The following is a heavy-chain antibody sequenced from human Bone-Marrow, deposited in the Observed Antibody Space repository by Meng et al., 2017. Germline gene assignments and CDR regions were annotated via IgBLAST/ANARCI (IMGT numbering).Heavy chain of an antibody. J-gene: IGHJ5*02. CDR2: IDPNNDHT. CDR3: ARGSNWFDP. CDR1: GYTFGAYW. Sequence: QMRLVQSAAEVHKPGASDKLSCKPSGYTFGAYWIHWLRQAPGQGLEWMGRIDPNNDHTHYAQNFQGRVTMTSDTSISTVYMELNGLRSDDTAVYYCARGSNWFDPWGQGTLVTVSS. V-gene: IGHV1-2*06.